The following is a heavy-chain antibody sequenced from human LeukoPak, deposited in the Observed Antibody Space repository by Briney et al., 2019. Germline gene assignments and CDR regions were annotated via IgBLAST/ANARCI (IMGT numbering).Heavy chain of an antibody. J-gene: IGHJ6*02. CDR3: ARGPPSLITMVRGLYGMDV. CDR2: INHSGST. Sequence: SETLSLTCAVYGGSFSGYYWSWIRQPPGKGLEWIGEINHSGSTNYNPSLKSRVTISVDTSKNQFSLKLSSMTAADTAVYYCARGPPSLITMVRGLYGMDVWGQGTTVTVSS. D-gene: IGHD3-10*01. CDR1: GGSFSGYY. V-gene: IGHV4-34*01.